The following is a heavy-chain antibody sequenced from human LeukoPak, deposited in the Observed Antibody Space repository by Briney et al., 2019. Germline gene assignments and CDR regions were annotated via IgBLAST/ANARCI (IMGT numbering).Heavy chain of an antibody. Sequence: PSETLSLTCTVSGGSISSYYWSWIRQPPGKGLEWIGYIYYSGSTNYNPSLKSRVTISVDTSKNQFSLKLSSVTAADTAVYYCARTFDFGESFTDYWGQGTLVTVSS. V-gene: IGHV4-59*01. CDR3: ARTFDFGESFTDY. CDR1: GGSISSYY. D-gene: IGHD3-10*01. J-gene: IGHJ4*02. CDR2: IYYSGST.